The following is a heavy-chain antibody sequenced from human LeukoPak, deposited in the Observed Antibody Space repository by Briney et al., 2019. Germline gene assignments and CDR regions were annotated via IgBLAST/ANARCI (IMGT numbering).Heavy chain of an antibody. CDR2: INHSGST. J-gene: IGHJ4*02. CDR1: GGSFSGYY. CDR3: ARDRHDSSGYSFDY. D-gene: IGHD3-22*01. Sequence: SETLSLTCAVYGGSFSGYYWSWIRQPPGKGLEWIGEINHSGSTNYNPSLKSRVTISVDTSKNQFSLKLSSVTAADTAVYYCARDRHDSSGYSFDYWGQGTLVTVSS. V-gene: IGHV4-34*01.